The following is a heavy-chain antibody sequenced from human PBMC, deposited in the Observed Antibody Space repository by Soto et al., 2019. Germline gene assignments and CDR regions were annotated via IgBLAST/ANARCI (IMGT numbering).Heavy chain of an antibody. Sequence: QVQLQESGPGLVKPSQTLSLTCIVSGGSISNVNDCWSWIRQRPDKGLEWIGHIYSGGSIYNNPSLTSRVTILVDRSKNQFSLQLSSVSAADTAVYYCARGPSGDKVGYWGQGTLVTGSS. CDR2: IYSGGSI. D-gene: IGHD7-27*01. CDR3: ARGPSGDKVGY. J-gene: IGHJ4*02. V-gene: IGHV4-30-4*01. CDR1: GGSISNVNDC.